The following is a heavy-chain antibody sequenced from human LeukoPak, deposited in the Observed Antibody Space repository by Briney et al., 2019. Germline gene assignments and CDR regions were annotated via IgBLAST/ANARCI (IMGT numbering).Heavy chain of an antibody. Sequence: SSETLSLTCSVSGGSISSSSNYWGWIRQPPGKGLEWIGSIYNGGSTYYNPSLKSRVTISVDTSKNQVSLKVSSVTAADTAVYYCARHVGRGTQIYYMDVWSKGTTVTVSS. CDR3: ARHVGRGTQIYYMDV. CDR1: GGSISSSSNY. J-gene: IGHJ6*03. V-gene: IGHV4-39*07. D-gene: IGHD3-16*01. CDR2: IYNGGST.